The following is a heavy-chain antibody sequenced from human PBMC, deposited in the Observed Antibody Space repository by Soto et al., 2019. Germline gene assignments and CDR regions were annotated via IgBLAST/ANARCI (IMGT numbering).Heavy chain of an antibody. CDR2: ISGSGGST. CDR3: AKVRYYGSGRNYYYYMDV. CDR1: GFTFSSDA. Sequence: PGGSLRHSCAASGFTFSSDAMSWLRRAPGEGLEWVSAISGSGGSTNYADSVKGRFTISRDNSKNTLYLQMNSLRAEDTAVYYCAKVRYYGSGRNYYYYMDVWGKGTTVTVSS. V-gene: IGHV3-23*01. D-gene: IGHD3-10*01. J-gene: IGHJ6*03.